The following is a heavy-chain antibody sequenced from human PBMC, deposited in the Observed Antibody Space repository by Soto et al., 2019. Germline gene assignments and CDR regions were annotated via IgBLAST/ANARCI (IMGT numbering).Heavy chain of an antibody. CDR2: ISYDVSNK. CDR1: GFSSSSYA. CDR3: ARAEGIGIVIVPAAPPDY. J-gene: IGHJ4*02. Sequence: GGSPGLSCASCGFSSSSYAIHGGRQEPGKGLERVAVISYDVSNKYYTDSVKGRFTIARYNSKNTLYLQMNSLRTEDTAVYYCARAEGIGIVIVPAAPPDYWGQGTLVTVSS. D-gene: IGHD2-2*01. V-gene: IGHV3-30-3*01.